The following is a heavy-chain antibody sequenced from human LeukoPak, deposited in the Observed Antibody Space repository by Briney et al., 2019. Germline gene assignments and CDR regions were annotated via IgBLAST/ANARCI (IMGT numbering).Heavy chain of an antibody. CDR2: INPNSGGT. V-gene: IGHV1-2*04. CDR1: GYTFTGYY. Sequence: GASVKVSCKASGYTFTGYYMHWGRPAPGQGLEWMGWINPNSGGTNYAQKFQGWVTMTRDTSISTAYMELSRLRSDDTAVYYCARGGVLRYFDWLAPNDAFDIWGQGTMVTVSS. D-gene: IGHD3-9*01. CDR3: ARGGVLRYFDWLAPNDAFDI. J-gene: IGHJ3*02.